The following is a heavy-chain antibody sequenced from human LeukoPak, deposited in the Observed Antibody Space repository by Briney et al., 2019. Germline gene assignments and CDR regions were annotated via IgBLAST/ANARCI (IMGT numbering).Heavy chain of an antibody. J-gene: IGHJ4*02. CDR1: GFTFNSYS. CDR2: ISSSSSYI. Sequence: KSGVSLRLSCAASGFTFNSYSMNWVRQAPGKGLEWVSSISSSSSYIHYAHSVRGRFTISRDNAKNSLYLQMNSLRAEDTAVYYCAREYGGDGYSYWGQGTLVTVSS. D-gene: IGHD5-24*01. V-gene: IGHV3-21*01. CDR3: AREYGGDGYSY.